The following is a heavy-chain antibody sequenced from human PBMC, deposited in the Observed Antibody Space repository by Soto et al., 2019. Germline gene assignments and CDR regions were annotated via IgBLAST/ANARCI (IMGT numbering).Heavy chain of an antibody. D-gene: IGHD6-13*01. Sequence: GGSLRLSCAASGFTFSSYAMHWVRQAPGKGLEWVAVISYDGSNKYYADSVKGRFTISRDNSKNTLYLQMNSLRAEDTAVYYCARESSSSWPFDAFDIWGQGTMVTVSS. CDR1: GFTFSSYA. J-gene: IGHJ3*02. CDR2: ISYDGSNK. CDR3: ARESSSSWPFDAFDI. V-gene: IGHV3-30-3*01.